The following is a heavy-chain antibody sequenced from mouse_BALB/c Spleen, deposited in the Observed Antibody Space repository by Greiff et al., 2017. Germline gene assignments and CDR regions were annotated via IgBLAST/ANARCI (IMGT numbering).Heavy chain of an antibody. CDR2: ISSGSSTI. V-gene: IGHV5-17*02. CDR1: GFTFSSFG. J-gene: IGHJ3*01. D-gene: IGHD4-1*01. CDR3: AREKTGLAY. Sequence: EVQVVESGGGLVQPGGSRKLSCAASGFTFSSFGMHWVRQAPEKGLEWVAYISSGSSTIYYADTVKGRFTISRDNPKNTLFLQMTSLRSEDTAMYYCAREKTGLAYWGQGTLVTVSA.